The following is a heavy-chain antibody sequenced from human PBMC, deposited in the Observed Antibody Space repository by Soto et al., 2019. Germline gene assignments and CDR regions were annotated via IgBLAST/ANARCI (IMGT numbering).Heavy chain of an antibody. Sequence: GGSLRLSCAASGFTFSSYSMNWVRQAPGKGLEWVSSISSSSSYIYSADSVKGRFTISRDNAKNSLYLQMNSLRAEDTAVYYCAREDYSNFDYWGQGTRVTV. V-gene: IGHV3-21*01. J-gene: IGHJ4*02. D-gene: IGHD4-4*01. CDR2: ISSSSSYI. CDR3: AREDYSNFDY. CDR1: GFTFSSYS.